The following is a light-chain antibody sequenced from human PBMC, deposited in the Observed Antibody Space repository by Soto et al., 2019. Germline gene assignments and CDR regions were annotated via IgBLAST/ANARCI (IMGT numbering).Light chain of an antibody. CDR3: QQLKSFPRS. J-gene: IGKJ4*01. Sequence: IQLTQSPSSLSASVGDRVTITCRASQGISSSLAWYQQQPGKAPKLMIYAASTLQSGVPSRFSGSGSGTDFTLPISSLQPEDFATYYCQQLKSFPRSFGGGTTVEIK. V-gene: IGKV1-9*01. CDR2: AAS. CDR1: QGISSS.